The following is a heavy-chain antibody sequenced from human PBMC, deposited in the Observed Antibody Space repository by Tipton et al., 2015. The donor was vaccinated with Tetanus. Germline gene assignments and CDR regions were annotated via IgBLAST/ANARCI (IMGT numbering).Heavy chain of an antibody. CDR2: INHSGGT. CDR3: AFKPDYFGTESPPFDY. J-gene: IGHJ4*02. D-gene: IGHD5-12*01. CDR1: GGSLSGYY. V-gene: IGHV4-34*01. Sequence: LRLSCAVYGGSLSGYYWSWIRQTPGKGLEWIGEINHSGGTNYNPSLKSRVSISVEKTKKQLYLNLTSVTAADTAVYYCAFKPDYFGTESPPFDYWGQGPLVTVSS.